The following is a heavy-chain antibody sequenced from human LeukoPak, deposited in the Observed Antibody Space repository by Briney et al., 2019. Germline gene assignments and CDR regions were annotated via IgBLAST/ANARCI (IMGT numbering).Heavy chain of an antibody. J-gene: IGHJ5*02. V-gene: IGHV4-34*01. D-gene: IGHD5-18*01. CDR3: ARQEYSYGFYWFDP. CDR1: GGSFSGYY. CDR2: INHSGST. Sequence: PSETLSLTCAVYGGSFSGYYWSWIRQPPGKGLEWIGEINHSGSTNYNPSLKSRVTISVDTSKNQFSLKLSSVTAADTAVYYCARQEYSYGFYWFDPWGQGTLVTVSS.